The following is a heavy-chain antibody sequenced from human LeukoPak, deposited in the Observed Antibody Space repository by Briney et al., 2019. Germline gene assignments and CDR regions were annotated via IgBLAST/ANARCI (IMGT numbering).Heavy chain of an antibody. CDR3: ARGRLDGYYFDY. Sequence: SETLFLTCVVYGGSFSGYYWTWIRQPPGKGLEWIGGIHYSGATSYKPSLKSRVTISGDTSKNQVSLNLRSVTAADTAVYYCARGRLDGYYFDYWGQGALATVSS. J-gene: IGHJ4*02. CDR2: IHYSGAT. CDR1: GGSFSGYY. V-gene: IGHV4-34*01. D-gene: IGHD1-1*01.